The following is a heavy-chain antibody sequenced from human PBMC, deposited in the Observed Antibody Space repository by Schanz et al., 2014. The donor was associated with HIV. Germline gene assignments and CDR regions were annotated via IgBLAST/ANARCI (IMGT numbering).Heavy chain of an antibody. V-gene: IGHV3-33*01. CDR1: GFTFSNYG. J-gene: IGHJ4*02. CDR3: ARGDGGYWYYFDY. Sequence: QVQLVESGGGVVQPGRSLRLSCAASGFTFSNYGMHWVRQAPGKGLEWVAVIWYDGSNKYYADSMKGRFTISRDNSKNTLYLQMNSLRAEDTAVYYCARGDGGYWYYFDYWGQGTLVTVSS. CDR2: IWYDGSNK. D-gene: IGHD5-12*01.